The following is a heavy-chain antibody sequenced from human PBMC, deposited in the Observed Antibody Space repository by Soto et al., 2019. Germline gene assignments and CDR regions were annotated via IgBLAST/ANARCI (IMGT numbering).Heavy chain of an antibody. CDR3: AGGRTLYYYYGMDV. CDR1: GFTFSSYG. J-gene: IGHJ6*02. V-gene: IGHV3-30*03. CDR2: ISYDGSNK. Sequence: GGSLRLSCAASGFTFSSYGMHWVRQAPGKGLEWVAVISYDGSNKYYADSVKGRFTISRDNSKNTLYLQMNSLRAEDTAVYYCAGGRTLYYYYGMDVWGQGTTVTVSS.